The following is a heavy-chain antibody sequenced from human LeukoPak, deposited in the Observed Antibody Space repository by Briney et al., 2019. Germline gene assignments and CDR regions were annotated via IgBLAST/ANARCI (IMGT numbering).Heavy chain of an antibody. V-gene: IGHV1-24*01. D-gene: IGHD2-2*01. Sequence: ASVKVSCKVSGYTLTELSMHWVRQAPGKGLEWMGGFDPEDGETIYAQKFQGRVTMTEDTSTDTAYMELSSLGSEDTAVYYCATRGRYCSSTSCYWSWFDPWGQGTLVTVSS. CDR1: GYTLTELS. CDR3: ATRGRYCSSTSCYWSWFDP. CDR2: FDPEDGET. J-gene: IGHJ5*02.